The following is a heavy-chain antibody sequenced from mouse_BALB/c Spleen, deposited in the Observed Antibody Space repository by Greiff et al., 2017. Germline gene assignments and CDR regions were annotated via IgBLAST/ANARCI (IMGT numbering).Heavy chain of an antibody. Sequence: QVQLQQSGPELVKPGASVRISCKASGYTFTSYYIHWVKQRPGQGLEWIVWIYPGNVNTKYNEKFKGKATLTADKSSSTAYMQLSSLTSEDSAVYFCARDDYDGGYYYAMDYWGQGTSVTVSS. J-gene: IGHJ4*01. CDR3: ARDDYDGGYYYAMDY. D-gene: IGHD2-4*01. CDR2: IYPGNVNT. V-gene: IGHV1S56*01. CDR1: GYTFTSYY.